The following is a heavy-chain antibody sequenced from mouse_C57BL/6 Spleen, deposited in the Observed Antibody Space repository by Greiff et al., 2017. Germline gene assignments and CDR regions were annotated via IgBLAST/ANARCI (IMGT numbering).Heavy chain of an antibody. CDR1: GFTFRSYT. CDR2: ISGGGGNT. V-gene: IGHV5-9*01. CDR3: ARQRGYDYDVGFAY. D-gene: IGHD2-4*01. J-gene: IGHJ3*01. Sequence: EVMLVESGGGLVKPGGSLKLSCAASGFTFRSYTMSWVRQTPEKRLEWVATISGGGGNTYYPDSVKGRFTISRDNAKNTLYLQMSSLRSEDTALYYWARQRGYDYDVGFAYWGQGTLVTVSA.